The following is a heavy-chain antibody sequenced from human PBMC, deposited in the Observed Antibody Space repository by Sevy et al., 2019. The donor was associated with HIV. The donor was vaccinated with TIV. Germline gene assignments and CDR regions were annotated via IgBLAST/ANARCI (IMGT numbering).Heavy chain of an antibody. D-gene: IGHD1-26*01. Sequence: GGSLRLSCAASGFTFTNAWMNWVRQVPGKGLEWVGRIKSENYSGTTDYAAPVKGRFTISRDDSDNTLYLQMNSLKTEDTAVYYCATDIGLPWDLIGARFFDYWGQGTLVTVSS. CDR2: IKSENYSGTT. CDR1: GFTFTNAW. V-gene: IGHV3-15*07. CDR3: ATDIGLPWDLIGARFFDY. J-gene: IGHJ4*02.